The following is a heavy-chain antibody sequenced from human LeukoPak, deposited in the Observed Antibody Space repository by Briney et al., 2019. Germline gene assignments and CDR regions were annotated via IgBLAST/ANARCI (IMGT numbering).Heavy chain of an antibody. CDR3: ARGIVVVPAAIPDYYYYMDV. CDR1: GYTFTSYA. J-gene: IGHJ6*03. Sequence: ASVKVSCKASGYTFTSYATHWVRQAPGQRLEWMGWINAGNGNTKYSQKFQGRVTITRDTSASTAYMELSSPRSEDTAVYYCARGIVVVPAAIPDYYYYMDVWGKGTTVTVSS. V-gene: IGHV1-3*01. D-gene: IGHD2-2*02. CDR2: INAGNGNT.